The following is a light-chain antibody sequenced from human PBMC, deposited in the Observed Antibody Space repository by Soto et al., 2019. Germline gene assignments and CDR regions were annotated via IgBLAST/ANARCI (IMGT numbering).Light chain of an antibody. Sequence: EIVLTQSPATLSLSPGERATLSCRASQTVSSYLAWYQQKPGQAPRLLIYDASNRATGIPARFSGSGSGTDFTLTISSLEPEDFAVYYCQQRYNWPPATFGQGTKVDI. CDR3: QQRYNWPPAT. V-gene: IGKV3-11*01. CDR1: QTVSSY. CDR2: DAS. J-gene: IGKJ1*01.